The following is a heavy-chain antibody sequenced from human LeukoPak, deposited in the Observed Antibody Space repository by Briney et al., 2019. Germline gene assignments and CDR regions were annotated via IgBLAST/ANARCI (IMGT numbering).Heavy chain of an antibody. CDR2: ISSGGSTV. J-gene: IGHJ3*01. CDR1: GFSFSSYE. D-gene: IGHD1-26*01. V-gene: IGHV3-48*03. Sequence: PGGSLRLSCAAPGFSFSSYEMNWVRQAPGKGLEWVSYISSGGSTVYYADSVKGRFTISRDNAKNSLYLQMNSLRAEDTAVYYCARVIIVGATGVWGQGTMVTVSS. CDR3: ARVIIVGATGV.